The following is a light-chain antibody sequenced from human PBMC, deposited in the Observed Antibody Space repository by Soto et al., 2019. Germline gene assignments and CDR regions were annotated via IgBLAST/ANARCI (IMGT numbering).Light chain of an antibody. CDR1: QSISSW. V-gene: IGKV1-5*01. CDR3: QQYNNYWT. Sequence: DIQMTKSPSTLSASLENKVTITCRASQSISSWLAWYQQKPGKPPKLLIYDASILESGAPSRLSGSRSGKNFLLTISILQPDYFATYCCQQYNNYWTFGQGTKVDIK. J-gene: IGKJ1*01. CDR2: DAS.